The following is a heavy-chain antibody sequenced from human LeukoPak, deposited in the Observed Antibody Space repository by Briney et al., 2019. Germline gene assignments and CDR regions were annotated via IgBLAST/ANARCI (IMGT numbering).Heavy chain of an antibody. CDR1: GGSFSGYY. D-gene: IGHD5-18*01. CDR2: INHSGST. CDR3: VHEGGYSYGYIVY. V-gene: IGHV4-34*01. J-gene: IGHJ4*02. Sequence: SETLSLTCAVYGGSFSGYYWSWIRQPPGKGLEWIGEINHSGSTNYNPSLKSRVTISVDTSKNQFSLKLSSVTAADTAVYYCVHEGGYSYGYIVYWGQGTLVTVSS.